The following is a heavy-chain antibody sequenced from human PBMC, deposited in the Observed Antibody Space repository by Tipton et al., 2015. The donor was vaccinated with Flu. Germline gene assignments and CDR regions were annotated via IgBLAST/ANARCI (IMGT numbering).Heavy chain of an antibody. V-gene: IGHV1-24*01. CDR2: FDPEDGET. CDR3: ATGVTMVRGVRRVGYSYYGMDV. J-gene: IGHJ6*02. Sequence: QLVQSGAEVKKPGASVKVSCKVSGYTLTELSMHWVRQAPGKGLEWMGGFDPEDGETIYAQKFQGRVTMTEDTSTDTAYMELSSLRSEDTAVYYCATGVTMVRGVRRVGYSYYGMDVWGQGTTVTVSS. D-gene: IGHD3-10*01. CDR1: GYTLTELS.